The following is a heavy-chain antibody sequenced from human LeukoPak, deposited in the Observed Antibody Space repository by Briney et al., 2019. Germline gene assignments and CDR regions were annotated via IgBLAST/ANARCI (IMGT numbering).Heavy chain of an antibody. CDR1: GFTFSSYG. D-gene: IGHD3-22*01. CDR2: IWYDGSNK. Sequence: GGSLRLSCAASGFTFSSYGMHWVRQAPGKGLEWVAVIWYDGSNKYYADSVKGRFTISRDNSKNTLYLQMNSLRAEDTAVYYCARSRYYYDSSGLPNYWGQGTLVTVSS. J-gene: IGHJ4*02. CDR3: ARSRYYYDSSGLPNY. V-gene: IGHV3-33*01.